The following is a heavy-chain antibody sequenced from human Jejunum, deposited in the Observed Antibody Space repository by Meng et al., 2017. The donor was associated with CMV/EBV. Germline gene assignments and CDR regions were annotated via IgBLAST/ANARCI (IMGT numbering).Heavy chain of an antibody. Sequence: SGFTFSSYWMSWVRQAPGKGLEWVANIKQDGSKKYYVDSVKGRFTISRDNAKNSLYLQMNSLRAEDTAVYYCARGRVPVGAALNYWGQGTLVTVSS. D-gene: IGHD1-26*01. CDR2: IKQDGSKK. CDR1: GFTFSSYW. CDR3: ARGRVPVGAALNY. V-gene: IGHV3-7*01. J-gene: IGHJ4*02.